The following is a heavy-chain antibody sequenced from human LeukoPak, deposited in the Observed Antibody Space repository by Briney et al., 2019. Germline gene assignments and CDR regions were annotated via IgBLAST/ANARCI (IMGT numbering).Heavy chain of an antibody. CDR1: GFTFANYG. V-gene: IGHV3-20*04. CDR2: ITWNSGST. D-gene: IGHD3-9*01. CDR3: ARGGILTGYFEDY. Sequence: GGSLRLSCAASGFTFANYGMSWVSQVPGKGLEWVSGITWNSGSTGYADFVKGRFTISRDSAKNSLYLQTDSLRAEDTAFYYCARGGILTGYFEDYWSQGTLVTVSS. J-gene: IGHJ4*02.